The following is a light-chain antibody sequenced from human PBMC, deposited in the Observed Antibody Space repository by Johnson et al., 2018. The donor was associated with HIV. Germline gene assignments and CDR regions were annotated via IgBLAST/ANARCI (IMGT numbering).Light chain of an antibody. CDR2: DNN. CDR1: SSNIGNNY. V-gene: IGLV1-51*01. Sequence: QPVLTQPPSVSAAPGQKVTISCSGSSSNIGNNYVSWYQQLPGTAPKLLIYDNNKRPSGIPDRFSGSKSGTSATLGITGLQTGDEADYYCGTWDSSPSAYVFRTGTKVTVL. J-gene: IGLJ1*01. CDR3: GTWDSSPSAYV.